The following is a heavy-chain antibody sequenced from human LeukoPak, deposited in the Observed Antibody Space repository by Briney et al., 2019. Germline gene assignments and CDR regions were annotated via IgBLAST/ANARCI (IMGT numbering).Heavy chain of an antibody. V-gene: IGHV4-34*01. J-gene: IGHJ5*02. CDR1: GGSFSGYY. Sequence: PSETLSLTCAVYGGSFSGYYWSWIRQPPGKGLEWIGEISHSGSTNYNPSLKSRVTISVDTSKNQFSLKLSSVTAADTAVYYCARARYSSGWYDWFDPWGQGTLVTVSS. CDR2: ISHSGST. D-gene: IGHD6-19*01. CDR3: ARARYSSGWYDWFDP.